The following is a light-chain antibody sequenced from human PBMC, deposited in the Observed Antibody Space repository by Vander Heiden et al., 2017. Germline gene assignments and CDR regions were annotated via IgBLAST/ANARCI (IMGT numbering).Light chain of an antibody. CDR1: KLGDKY. V-gene: IGLV3-1*01. CDR2: QDS. Sequence: SYELTQPPSVSVSPGQTASITCSGDKLGDKYACWYQQKPGQSSLLLIYQDSKRPSGIPERFSGSTSGNTATLTISGTQAMDEADYYCQAWDSSTVLFGGGTKLTVL. J-gene: IGLJ2*01. CDR3: QAWDSSTVL.